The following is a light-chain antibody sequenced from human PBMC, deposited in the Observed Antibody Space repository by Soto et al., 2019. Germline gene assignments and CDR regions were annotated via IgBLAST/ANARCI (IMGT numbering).Light chain of an antibody. CDR2: DVS. V-gene: IGLV2-14*03. Sequence: QSALTQPASVSGSPGQSITISCTGTISDVGGYKYVSWYQQHPGKAPKLMIYDVSNRPSGVSNRFSGSKSGSTASLTISGLQTEDEADYYCSSYTDSVIFGGGTQLTVL. CDR3: SSYTDSVI. J-gene: IGLJ2*01. CDR1: ISDVGGYKY.